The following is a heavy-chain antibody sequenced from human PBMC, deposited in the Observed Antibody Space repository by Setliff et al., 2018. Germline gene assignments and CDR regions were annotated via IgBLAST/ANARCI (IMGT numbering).Heavy chain of an antibody. CDR3: SRLVRYCTRTTCQRASGAEL. CDR2: ISTYTGNT. CDR1: GYTFSSYG. V-gene: IGHV1-18*01. Sequence: ASVKVSCKVSGYTFSSYGITWVRQAPGQGLEWMGWISTYTGNTNYAQKLQGRVTMTTDTSTSTAYLELRSLTSDDTAVYYCSRLVRYCTRTTCQRASGAELWGQGSLVTVSS. D-gene: IGHD2-2*01. J-gene: IGHJ4*02.